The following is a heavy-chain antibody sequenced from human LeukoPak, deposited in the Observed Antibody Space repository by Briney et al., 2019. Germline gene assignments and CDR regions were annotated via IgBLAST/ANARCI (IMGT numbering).Heavy chain of an antibody. CDR1: GYSFTNYW. D-gene: IGHD2-8*02. V-gene: IGHV5-51*01. Sequence: GESLKIACKGSGYSFTNYWIAWVRLMPVKGREWMGIIDPGDSDSRYSPSFQGQVTISADKSITTAYLQWSSLKTSDSAMYYCARVYCSGGVCHSQSPFDFWGQGTMVTVSS. CDR2: IDPGDSDS. CDR3: ARVYCSGGVCHSQSPFDF. J-gene: IGHJ3*01.